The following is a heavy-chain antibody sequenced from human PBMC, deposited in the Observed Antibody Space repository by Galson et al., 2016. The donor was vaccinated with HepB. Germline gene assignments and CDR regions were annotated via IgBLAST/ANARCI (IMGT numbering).Heavy chain of an antibody. Sequence: SLRLSCAASGFTFNTYSFYWVRQAPGKGLEWVAVISYDGSNKSYGDSVKGRFAISRDNSKNTLYLQMNSLRAGDTAVYYCARDDHYGVYFDHWGQGTLVTVSS. CDR3: ARDDHYGVYFDH. CDR2: ISYDGSNK. CDR1: GFTFNTYS. V-gene: IGHV3-30*09. D-gene: IGHD3-16*01. J-gene: IGHJ4*02.